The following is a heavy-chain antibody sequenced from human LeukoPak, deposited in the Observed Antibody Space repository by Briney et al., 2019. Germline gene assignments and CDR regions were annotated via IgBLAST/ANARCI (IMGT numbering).Heavy chain of an antibody. CDR2: INADGTTT. CDR1: GFTFGNSW. V-gene: IGHV3-74*01. J-gene: IGHJ3*01. CDR3: VVVVEPPDSDGFDV. D-gene: IGHD1-14*01. Sequence: GGSLRLSCAASGFTFGNSWVHWVRQAPGKGLVWVSLINADGTTTTYADSVKGRFTISRDNARNTVSLQMNSLTIEDTAVYYCVVVVEPPDSDGFDVWGQGTMITVSS.